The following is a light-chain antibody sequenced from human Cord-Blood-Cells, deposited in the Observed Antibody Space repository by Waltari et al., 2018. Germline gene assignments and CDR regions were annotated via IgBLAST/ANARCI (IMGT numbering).Light chain of an antibody. J-gene: IGKJ1*01. CDR2: GAS. CDR1: KSVSSSY. Sequence: EIVLPQSPGTLSLSPGERATLSCRASKSVSSSYLAWYQQKPGQAPRLLIYGASSRANGITDRFSGSGSGTDFTLTISRLEPEGFAVYYCQQYGSSPGTFGQGTKVEIK. V-gene: IGKV3-20*01. CDR3: QQYGSSPGT.